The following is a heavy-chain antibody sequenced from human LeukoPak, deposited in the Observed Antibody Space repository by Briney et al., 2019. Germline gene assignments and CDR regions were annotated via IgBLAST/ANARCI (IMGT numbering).Heavy chain of an antibody. V-gene: IGHV1-2*02. J-gene: IGHJ5*02. CDR3: ARGGWVFYDSSGYYSNWFDP. CDR1: GYTFTNFY. CDR2: INPNSGGT. D-gene: IGHD3-22*01. Sequence: ASVKVSCKASGYTFTNFYMHWVRQAPGQGLEWMGWINPNSGGTNYAQKFQGRVTMTRDTSITTAYMELSSLRSDDTAVYYCARGGWVFYDSSGYYSNWFDPWGQGTLVTVSS.